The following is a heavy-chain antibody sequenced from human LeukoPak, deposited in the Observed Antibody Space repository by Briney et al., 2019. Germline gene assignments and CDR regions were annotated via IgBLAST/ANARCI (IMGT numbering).Heavy chain of an antibody. Sequence: HPGGSLRLSCAASGSTFSTDAMHWVRQAPGKGLEWVAVISYDGSNKYYADSVKGRFTISRDNSKNTLYLQMNSLRAEDTAVYYCAKDRYGVLYYFDYWGQGTLVTVSS. J-gene: IGHJ4*02. D-gene: IGHD2-8*01. CDR1: GSTFSTDA. V-gene: IGHV3-30*18. CDR3: AKDRYGVLYYFDY. CDR2: ISYDGSNK.